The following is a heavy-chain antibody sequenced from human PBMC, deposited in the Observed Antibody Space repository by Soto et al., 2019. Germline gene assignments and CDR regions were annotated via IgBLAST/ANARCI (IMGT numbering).Heavy chain of an antibody. Sequence: PSETLSLTCAVSGYSISSGYYWGWLRQPPGKGLEWTGSIYRGGSTYYNPSLNSRVTLSIDMTNNHVSLILNSVTAADTAVYYCARVGPWVPYYYDSSPYTFENWFDPWGQGTLVTVS. D-gene: IGHD3-22*01. V-gene: IGHV4-38-2*01. CDR2: IYRGGST. J-gene: IGHJ5*02. CDR3: ARVGPWVPYYYDSSPYTFENWFDP. CDR1: GYSISSGYY.